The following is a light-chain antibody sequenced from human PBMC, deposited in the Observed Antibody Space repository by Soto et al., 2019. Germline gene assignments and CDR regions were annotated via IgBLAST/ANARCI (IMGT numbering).Light chain of an antibody. CDR3: QQYGSSPQLT. CDR1: QSVSSSY. V-gene: IGKV3-20*01. J-gene: IGKJ4*01. Sequence: EIVLTQSPCTLSLSPGDRATLSCRASQSVSSSYLAWYQQKPGQAPRLLIYGASSRATGIPDRFSGSGSGTSFTLTMSRLEPEDFAVYYCQQYGSSPQLTVGGGTTVEIK. CDR2: GAS.